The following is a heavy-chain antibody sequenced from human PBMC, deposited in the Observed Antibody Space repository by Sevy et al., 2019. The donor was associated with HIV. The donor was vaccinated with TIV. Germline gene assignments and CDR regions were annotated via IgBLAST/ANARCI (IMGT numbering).Heavy chain of an antibody. J-gene: IGHJ4*02. V-gene: IGHV1-18*01. CDR2: IGVYNGNS. Sequence: ASVKVSCKASGFSFSSYGFTWVRQAPGQGLEWMGWIGVYNGNSNSAQRLQGRVTLTTDTSTSTVYMELSGLKSDDTAAYYCARVPTYYYGSSTYFDYWGQGTPVTVSS. CDR3: ARVPTYYYGSSTYFDY. CDR1: GFSFSSYG. D-gene: IGHD3-10*01.